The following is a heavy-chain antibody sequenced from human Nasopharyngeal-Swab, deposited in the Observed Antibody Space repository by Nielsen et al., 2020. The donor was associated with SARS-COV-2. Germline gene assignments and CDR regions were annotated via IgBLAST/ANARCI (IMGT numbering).Heavy chain of an antibody. J-gene: IGHJ4*02. CDR3: ARFSSGWYENYFDY. CDR2: INHSGST. V-gene: IGHV4-34*01. D-gene: IGHD6-19*01. Sequence: ETLSLTCAVYGGSFSGYYWSWIRQPPGKGLEWIGEINHSGSTNYNPSLKSRVTISVDTSKNQFSLKLNSVTAADTAVYYCARFSSGWYENYFDYWGQGTLVTVSS. CDR1: GGSFSGYY.